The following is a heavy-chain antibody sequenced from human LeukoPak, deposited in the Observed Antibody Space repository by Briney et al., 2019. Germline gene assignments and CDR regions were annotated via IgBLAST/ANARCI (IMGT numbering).Heavy chain of an antibody. Sequence: LETLSLTCTVSGGSISSYYWSWIRQPPGKGLEWIGYIYYSGSTNYNPSLKSRVTISVDTSKNQFSLKLSSVTAADTAVYYCAAYDYYDSRYFDYWGQGTLVTVSS. CDR1: GGSISSYY. CDR2: IYYSGST. J-gene: IGHJ4*02. CDR3: AAYDYYDSRYFDY. D-gene: IGHD3-22*01. V-gene: IGHV4-59*01.